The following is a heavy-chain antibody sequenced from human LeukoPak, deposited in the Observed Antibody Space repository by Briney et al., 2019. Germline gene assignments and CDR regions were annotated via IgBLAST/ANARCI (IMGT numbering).Heavy chain of an antibody. J-gene: IGHJ4*02. CDR1: GFTFSGYG. D-gene: IGHD4-17*01. Sequence: PGRSLRLSCAASGFTFSGYGMHWVRQAPGKGLEWVSFISFDGSNKYYADSVEGRFTISRDNSKNTLYLQMNSLRAEDTAVLYCAKGYGDYVDYWGQGTLVTVSS. V-gene: IGHV3-30*18. CDR2: ISFDGSNK. CDR3: AKGYGDYVDY.